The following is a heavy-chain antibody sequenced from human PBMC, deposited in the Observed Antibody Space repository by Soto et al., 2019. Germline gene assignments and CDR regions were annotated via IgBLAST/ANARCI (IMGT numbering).Heavy chain of an antibody. CDR2: IKSKADGGTA. J-gene: IGHJ4*02. Sequence: EVQLVESGGGLVKPGGSLRLSCAASGSSFSNAWMGWVRQAPGKGLEWVGRIKSKADGGTADYAAPVKGRFTISRDDSINTLYLQINSLKTEDTAVYYCQTAWGLEYWGQGTLVTVSS. CDR3: QTAWGLEY. CDR1: GSSFSNAW. V-gene: IGHV3-15*01. D-gene: IGHD3-16*01.